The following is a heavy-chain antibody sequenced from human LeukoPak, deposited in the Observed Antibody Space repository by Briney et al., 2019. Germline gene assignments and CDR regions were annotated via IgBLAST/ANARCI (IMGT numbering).Heavy chain of an antibody. CDR1: GGTFSSYA. J-gene: IGHJ2*01. CDR3: AGDTYYYGSGSYQYWYFDL. D-gene: IGHD3-10*01. CDR2: IIPIFGTA. Sequence: ASVKVSCKASGGTFSSYAISWVRQAPGQGLEWMGGIIPIFGTANYAQKFQGRVTITADESTSTAYMELSSLRSEDTAVYYCAGDTYYYGSGSYQYWYFDLWGRGTLVTVSS. V-gene: IGHV1-69*13.